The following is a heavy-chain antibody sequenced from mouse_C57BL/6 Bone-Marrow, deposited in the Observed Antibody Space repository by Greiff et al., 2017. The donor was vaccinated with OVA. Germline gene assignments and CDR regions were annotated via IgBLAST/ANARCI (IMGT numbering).Heavy chain of an antibody. CDR1: GYTFTSYW. V-gene: IGHV1-55*01. J-gene: IGHJ4*01. CDR3: AREPKKPIDYYYAMDY. CDR2: IYPGSGST. D-gene: IGHD5-1-1*01. Sequence: QVQLQQPGAELVKPGASVKMSCKASGYTFTSYWITWVKQRPGQGLEWIGDIYPGSGSTNYNEKFKSKATLTVDTSSSKAYMQLSSLTSEDSAVYYCAREPKKPIDYYYAMDYWGQGTSVTVSS.